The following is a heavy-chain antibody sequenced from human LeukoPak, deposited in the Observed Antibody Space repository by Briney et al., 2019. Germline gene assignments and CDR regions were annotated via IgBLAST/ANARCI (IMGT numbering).Heavy chain of an antibody. D-gene: IGHD2-8*01. CDR1: GFTFSSYA. CDR2: ISYDGSNK. V-gene: IGHV3-30*04. CDR3: ARRIMGTTGHAFDF. Sequence: PGGSLRLSCAASGFTFSSYAMHWVRQAPGKGLEWVAVISYDGSNKYYADSVKGRFTISRDNSKNTLYLQMNSLRAEDTAVYYCARRIMGTTGHAFDFWGQGTMVTVSS. J-gene: IGHJ3*01.